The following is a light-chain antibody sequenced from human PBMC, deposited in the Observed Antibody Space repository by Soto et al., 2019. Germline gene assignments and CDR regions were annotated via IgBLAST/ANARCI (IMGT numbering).Light chain of an antibody. Sequence: DIQMTQSPSTLSASVGDRVTITCRASQSISSWLAWYQQKPGKAPKLLIYDASSLESGVPSRFSGSGSGTEFTLTISSLQPDDFATYYCQQYTSYSYTFGQGTKVDIK. CDR3: QQYTSYSYT. V-gene: IGKV1-5*01. CDR2: DAS. J-gene: IGKJ2*01. CDR1: QSISSW.